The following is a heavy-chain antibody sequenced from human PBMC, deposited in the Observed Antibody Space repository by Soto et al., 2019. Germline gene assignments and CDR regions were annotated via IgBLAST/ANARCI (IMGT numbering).Heavy chain of an antibody. J-gene: IGHJ5*02. Sequence: ASVKVACNASGYTFTSDGIGWVRQAPGEGLEWMGWISAYNGNTNYAQKLQGRGTMTTDTSTSTAYMELRSLSSDDTAVYYCARVGGSIAAAPGIWFDPWGQGTLVTVS. D-gene: IGHD6-13*01. CDR3: ARVGGSIAAAPGIWFDP. V-gene: IGHV1-18*01. CDR2: ISAYNGNT. CDR1: GYTFTSDG.